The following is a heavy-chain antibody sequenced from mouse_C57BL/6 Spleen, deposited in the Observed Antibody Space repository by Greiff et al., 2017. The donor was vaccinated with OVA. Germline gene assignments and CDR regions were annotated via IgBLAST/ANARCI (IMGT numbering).Heavy chain of an antibody. CDR2: ISSGGSYT. Sequence: EVMLVESGGDLVKPGGSLKLSCAASGFTFSSYGMSWVRQTPDKRLEWVATISSGGSYTYYPDSVKGRFTISRDNAKNTLYLQMSSLKSEDTAMYYCARHAGVLRFDYWGQGTTLTVSS. D-gene: IGHD1-1*01. V-gene: IGHV5-6*01. CDR3: ARHAGVLRFDY. J-gene: IGHJ2*01. CDR1: GFTFSSYG.